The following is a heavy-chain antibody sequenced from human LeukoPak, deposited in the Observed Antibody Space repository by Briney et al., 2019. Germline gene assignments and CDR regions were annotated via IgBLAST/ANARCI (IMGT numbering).Heavy chain of an antibody. CDR3: ARDSGYSSGWVGYNWFDP. Sequence: PGGSLRLSCAASGFTFRSSEMNWVRQAPGKGLEWVSSISSSSSYIYYADSVKGRFTISRDNAKNSLYLQMNSLRAEDTAVYYCARDSGYSSGWVGYNWFDPWGQGALVTVSS. CDR1: GFTFRSSE. J-gene: IGHJ5*02. V-gene: IGHV3-21*01. CDR2: ISSSSSYI. D-gene: IGHD6-19*01.